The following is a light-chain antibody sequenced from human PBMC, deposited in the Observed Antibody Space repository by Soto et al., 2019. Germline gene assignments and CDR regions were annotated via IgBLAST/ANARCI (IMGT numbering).Light chain of an antibody. J-gene: IGLJ1*01. V-gene: IGLV2-14*01. CDR3: SSYTSSTGG. CDR2: DVS. CDR1: SSDVGGYNY. Sequence: QSALTQPASVSGSPGQSSTISCTRTSSDVGGYNYVSWYQQHPGKAPKLMIYDVSNRPSGVSNRFSGSKSGNTASLTISGLQAEDEADYYCSSYTSSTGGFGTGTKVTVL.